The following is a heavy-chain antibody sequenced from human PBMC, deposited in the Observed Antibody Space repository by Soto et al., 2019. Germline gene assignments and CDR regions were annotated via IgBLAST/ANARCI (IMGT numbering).Heavy chain of an antibody. V-gene: IGHV1-18*01. CDR3: AKNGQPPYYYYGLDV. D-gene: IGHD2-8*01. CDR1: GYTFSRYG. CDR2: ISGYNGDT. Sequence: QGQLVQSGGEVKKSGASVKVSCKASGYTFSRYGISWVRQATGQGLEGMGWISGYNGDTNYAQKFQGRVIMTIDTYTTTAYMDLRSLTSDDTAVYYCAKNGQPPYYYYGLDVWGQGTTVTVSS. J-gene: IGHJ6*02.